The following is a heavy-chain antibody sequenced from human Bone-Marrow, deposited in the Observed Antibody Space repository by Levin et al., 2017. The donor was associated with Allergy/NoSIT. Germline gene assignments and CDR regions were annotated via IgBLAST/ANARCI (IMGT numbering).Heavy chain of an antibody. Sequence: QTGGSLRLSCVVSGFTFSSYAMSWIRQAPDKGLEWISIISGDSRTIYYADSVRGRFTVSRDNSKNTLYLQMNSLRAEDTALYYCVSYRDGPYIPIAYWGQGTLVTVSS. CDR3: VSYRDGPYIPIAY. CDR2: ISGDSRTI. V-gene: IGHV3-23*01. J-gene: IGHJ4*02. D-gene: IGHD2-21*01. CDR1: GFTFSSYA.